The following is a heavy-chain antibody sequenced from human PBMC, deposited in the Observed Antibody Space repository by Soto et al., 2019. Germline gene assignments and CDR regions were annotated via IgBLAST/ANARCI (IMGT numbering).Heavy chain of an antibody. CDR3: ARELVATIFALFDY. V-gene: IGHV1-18*01. J-gene: IGHJ4*02. D-gene: IGHD5-12*01. CDR2: ISAYNGNT. Sequence: ASVKVSCKASGYTFTSYGISWVRQAPGQGLEWMGWISAYNGNTNYAQKLQGRVTMTTDTSTSTAYMELRSLRDDDTAVYYCARELVATIFALFDYWGQGTLVTVSS. CDR1: GYTFTSYG.